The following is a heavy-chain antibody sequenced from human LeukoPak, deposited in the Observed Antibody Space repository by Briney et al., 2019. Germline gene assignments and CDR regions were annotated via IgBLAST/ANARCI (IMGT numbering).Heavy chain of an antibody. CDR1: GFTFSAYA. D-gene: IGHD5-12*01. V-gene: IGHV3-64*01. Sequence: PGGSLRLSCAASGFTFSAYAMHWVRQAPGKRLEFVSATSSNGASTYYANSVRGRFTISRDNSKNTLYLQMNSLRAEDTAVYYCANDIVATIGYYYGMDVWGQGTTVTVSS. J-gene: IGHJ6*02. CDR3: ANDIVATIGYYYGMDV. CDR2: TSSNGAST.